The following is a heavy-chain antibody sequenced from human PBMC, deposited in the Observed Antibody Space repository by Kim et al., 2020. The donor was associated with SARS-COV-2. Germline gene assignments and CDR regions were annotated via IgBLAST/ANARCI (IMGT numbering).Heavy chain of an antibody. D-gene: IGHD3-10*01. CDR2: IYYSGST. J-gene: IGHJ5*02. V-gene: IGHV4-30-4*01. CDR3: ARVIVERYGSGSYLSDPGRFDP. Sequence: SETLSLTCTVSGGSISSGDYYWSWIRQPPGKGLEWIGYIYYSGSTYYNPSLKSRVTISVDTSKNQFSLKLSSVTAADTAVYYCARVIVERYGSGSYLSDPGRFDPWGQGTLVTVSS. CDR1: GGSISSGDYY.